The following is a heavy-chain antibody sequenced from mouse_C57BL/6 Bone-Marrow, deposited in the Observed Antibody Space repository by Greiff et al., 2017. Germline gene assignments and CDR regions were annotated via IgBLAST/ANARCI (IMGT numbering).Heavy chain of an antibody. V-gene: IGHV1-47*01. J-gene: IGHJ4*01. CDR3: ARRDSSGPLAMDY. Sequence: VQLQQSGAELVKPGASVKMSCKASGYTFTTYPIAWMKQNHGKSLEWIGNFHPYNDDTKYNEKFKGKATLPVEKSSSTVYLERSRLTSDDSAVYCCARRDSSGPLAMDYWGQGASVTVSS. CDR2: FHPYNDDT. D-gene: IGHD3-2*02. CDR1: GYTFTTYP.